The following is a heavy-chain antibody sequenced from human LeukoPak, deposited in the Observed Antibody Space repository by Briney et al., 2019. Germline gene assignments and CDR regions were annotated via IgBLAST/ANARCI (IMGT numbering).Heavy chain of an antibody. CDR2: IDWNVEK. D-gene: IGHD2/OR15-2a*01. CDR3: GHIFNSSPYS. V-gene: IGHV2-5*01. CDR1: GVSLSTSGVA. Sequence: SGPTQVKPSQTLTLTCTFSGVSLSTSGVAVGWIREPPVIALEWLALIDWNVEKRYSPSLKSMLTITNDASQNQVVLTMTNMDPADTGTYYCGHIFNSSPYSWGQGTLVTVS. J-gene: IGHJ4*02.